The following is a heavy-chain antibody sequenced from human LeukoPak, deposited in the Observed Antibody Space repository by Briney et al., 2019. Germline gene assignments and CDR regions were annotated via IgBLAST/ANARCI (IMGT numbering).Heavy chain of an antibody. Sequence: AGGSLRLSCAASGFTFSSYAMSWVRQAPGKGLEWVSAISGSSGSTYYADSVKGRFTISRDNSKNTLYLQMNSLRAEDTAVYYCAKEGNYADYFDYWGQGTLVTVSS. CDR1: GFTFSSYA. CDR3: AKEGNYADYFDY. V-gene: IGHV3-23*01. D-gene: IGHD1-7*01. J-gene: IGHJ4*02. CDR2: ISGSSGST.